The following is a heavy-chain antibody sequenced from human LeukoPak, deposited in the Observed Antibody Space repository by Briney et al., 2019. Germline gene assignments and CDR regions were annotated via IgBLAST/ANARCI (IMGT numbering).Heavy chain of an antibody. V-gene: IGHV1-69*13. Sequence: GASVKVSCKASGGTFSSYAISWVRQALGQGLEWMGGIIPIFGTANYAQKFQGRVTITADESTSTAYMELSSLRSEDTAVYYCARAGILDILTGSLNWFDPWGQGTLVTVSS. D-gene: IGHD3-9*01. CDR1: GGTFSSYA. CDR3: ARAGILDILTGSLNWFDP. J-gene: IGHJ5*02. CDR2: IIPIFGTA.